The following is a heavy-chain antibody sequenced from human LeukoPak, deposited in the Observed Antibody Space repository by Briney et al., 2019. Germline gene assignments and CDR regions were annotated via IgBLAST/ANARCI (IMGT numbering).Heavy chain of an antibody. Sequence: GGSLRLSCAASGFTFSSYSMNWVRQAPGKGLEWVSSISSSSSYIYYADSVKGRFTISRDNAKNSLYLQMNSLRAEDTAVYYCARDGGATTLYYFDYWAREPWSPSPQ. CDR3: ARDGGATTLYYFDY. D-gene: IGHD1-26*01. J-gene: IGHJ4*02. CDR2: ISSSSSYI. CDR1: GFTFSSYS. V-gene: IGHV3-21*01.